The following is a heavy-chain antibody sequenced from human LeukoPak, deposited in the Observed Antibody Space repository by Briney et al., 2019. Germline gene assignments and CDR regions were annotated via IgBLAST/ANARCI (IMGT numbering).Heavy chain of an antibody. V-gene: IGHV3-53*01. Sequence: PGGSLRLSCAASGFTVSSNYMSWVRQAPGKGLEWVSVIYSGGSTYYADSVKGRFTISRDNSKNTLYLQMNSLRAEDTAVYYCARDSAGTDYYYGMDVWGQGTTVTVSS. D-gene: IGHD6-19*01. J-gene: IGHJ6*02. CDR2: IYSGGST. CDR1: GFTVSSNY. CDR3: ARDSAGTDYYYGMDV.